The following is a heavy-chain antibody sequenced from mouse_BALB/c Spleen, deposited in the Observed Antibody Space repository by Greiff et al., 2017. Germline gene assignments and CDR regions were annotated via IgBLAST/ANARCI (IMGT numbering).Heavy chain of an antibody. CDR1: GFNIKDTY. CDR2: IDPANGNT. D-gene: IGHD1-1*01. CDR3: ALLLRRY. J-gene: IGHJ2*01. Sequence: EVKLVESGAELVKPGASVKLSCTASGFNIKDTYMHWVKQRPEQGLEWIGRIDPANGNTKYDPKFQGKATITADTSSNTAYLQLSSLTSEDTAVYYCALLLRRYWGQGTTLTVSS. V-gene: IGHV14-3*02.